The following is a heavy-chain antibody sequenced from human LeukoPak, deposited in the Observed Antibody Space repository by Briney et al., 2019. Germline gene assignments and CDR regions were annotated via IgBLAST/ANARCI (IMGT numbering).Heavy chain of an antibody. J-gene: IGHJ5*02. V-gene: IGHV4-34*01. D-gene: IGHD6-13*01. Sequence: SETLSLTCAVYGGSFSGYYWSWIRQPPGKGLEWIGEINHSGSTNYNPSLKSRVTISVDMSKNQFSLKLSSVTAADTAVYYCARLGIAAAGTYNWFDPWGQGTLVTVSS. CDR3: ARLGIAAAGTYNWFDP. CDR2: INHSGST. CDR1: GGSFSGYY.